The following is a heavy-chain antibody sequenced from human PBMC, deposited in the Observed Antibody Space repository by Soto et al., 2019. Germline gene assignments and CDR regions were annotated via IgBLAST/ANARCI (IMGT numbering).Heavy chain of an antibody. Sequence: EVQLVESGGGLAQPGRSLRLSCAASGLTFDDYAMHWVRQAPGKGLEWVSGITWNSDRVTYAAPVKGRFTISRDNAKNSLNLQMNSLRVEDTALYYCVADYYGSGRGAFEFWGQGTMVTVSS. V-gene: IGHV3-9*01. CDR3: VADYYGSGRGAFEF. CDR1: GLTFDDYA. CDR2: ITWNSDRV. J-gene: IGHJ3*01. D-gene: IGHD3-10*01.